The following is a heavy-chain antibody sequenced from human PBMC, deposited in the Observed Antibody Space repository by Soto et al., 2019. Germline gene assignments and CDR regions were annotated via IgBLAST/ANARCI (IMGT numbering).Heavy chain of an antibody. J-gene: IGHJ5*02. CDR1: GYTLTALS. D-gene: IGHD3-16*01. CDR2: FDPEDGET. Sequence: ASVKVSCKVCGYTLTALSMHWVRQAPGKGLDWMGGFDPEDGETIYAQKFQGRVTMTEDTSTDTAYMELSSLRSEDTAVYYCATSYVSIISVGGVIGWFDPWGQGNLVTLSS. V-gene: IGHV1-24*01. CDR3: ATSYVSIISVGGVIGWFDP.